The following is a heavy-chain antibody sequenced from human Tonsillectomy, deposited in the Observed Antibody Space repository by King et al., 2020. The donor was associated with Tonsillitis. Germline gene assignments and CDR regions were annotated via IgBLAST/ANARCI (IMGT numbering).Heavy chain of an antibody. CDR2: IYSGGST. Sequence: DVQLVEAGGGLVQPGGSLRLSCAASGFTVSSNYMSWVRQAPGKGLEWVSVIYSGGSTYYADSVKGRFTISRDNSKNTLYLQMNSLRAEDTAVYYCARDRVGGIFDIWGQGTMVTVSS. J-gene: IGHJ3*02. V-gene: IGHV3-66*01. CDR1: GFTVSSNY. CDR3: ARDRVGGIFDI. D-gene: IGHD3-10*01.